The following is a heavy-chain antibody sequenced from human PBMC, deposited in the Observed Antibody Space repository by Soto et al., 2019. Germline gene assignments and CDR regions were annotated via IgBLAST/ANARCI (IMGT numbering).Heavy chain of an antibody. CDR2: IIPIFGTA. D-gene: IGHD1-26*01. V-gene: IGHV1-69*01. CDR1: GGTFSSYS. CDR3: ARDGGRHSGGIDY. Sequence: QVQLVQSGAEVKKPGSSVKVSCKASGGTFSSYSINWVRQAPGQGLEWMGEIIPIFGTANYAQKFQGRVTITADESTSTAYMELSSLRSEVTAVYYCARDGGRHSGGIDYWGQGTLVTASS. J-gene: IGHJ4*02.